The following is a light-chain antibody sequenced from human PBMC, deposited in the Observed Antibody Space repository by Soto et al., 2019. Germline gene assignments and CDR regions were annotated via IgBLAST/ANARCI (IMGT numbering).Light chain of an antibody. CDR2: NNS. J-gene: IGLJ2*01. CDR3: STWDDSLNGPL. V-gene: IGLV1-44*01. CDR1: SSNIGGNT. Sequence: QSVLTQPPSASGTPGQRVTISCSGSSSNIGGNTVNWYQQVPGAAPKLIIFNNSQRPSGVPDRYSGSKSGTSASLAIGGLQSEDEADYYCSTWDDSLNGPLFGGGTKLTVL.